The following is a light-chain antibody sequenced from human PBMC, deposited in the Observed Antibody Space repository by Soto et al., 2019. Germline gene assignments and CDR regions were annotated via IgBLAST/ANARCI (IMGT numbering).Light chain of an antibody. Sequence: EIVLTQSPGTLSLSPGERGTLSCMASQTVNSNYLAWYQRKPGQAPRLLIYGASNRATDIPHRFSGSGSGTVFTLTITRLEPGDFAVYYCQQYGSSPPTFGQGTKVEIK. CDR1: QTVNSNY. V-gene: IGKV3-20*01. CDR3: QQYGSSPPT. J-gene: IGKJ1*01. CDR2: GAS.